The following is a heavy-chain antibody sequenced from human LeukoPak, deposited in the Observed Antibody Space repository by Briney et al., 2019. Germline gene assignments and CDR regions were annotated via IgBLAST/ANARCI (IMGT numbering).Heavy chain of an antibody. J-gene: IGHJ4*02. V-gene: IGHV3-23*01. CDR2: ISTTGGST. D-gene: IGHD4-23*01. Sequence: GGSLRLSCAASGFTFSNYAMSWVRQAPGKGLEWVSAISTTGGSTYYADSVKGRFTVSRDNSKNTLSLQMDSLRVEDTALYYCAKDWTTVVTPKGYYFDSWGQGTLVTVSS. CDR3: AKDWTTVVTPKGYYFDS. CDR1: GFTFSNYA.